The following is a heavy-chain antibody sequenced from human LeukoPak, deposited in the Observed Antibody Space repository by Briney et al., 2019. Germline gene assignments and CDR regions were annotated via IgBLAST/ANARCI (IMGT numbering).Heavy chain of an antibody. J-gene: IGHJ3*02. D-gene: IGHD7-27*01. V-gene: IGHV1-2*02. Sequence: ASVTVSCKASGYTFIDYDVHWVRQAPGQGLEWMGWINPNSGGTNYAQKFQGRVTMTRDTSISTAYMELSRLRSDDTTVYYCAGDPNWALGGTFHIWGQGTLV. CDR2: INPNSGGT. CDR3: AGDPNWALGGTFHI. CDR1: GYTFIDYD.